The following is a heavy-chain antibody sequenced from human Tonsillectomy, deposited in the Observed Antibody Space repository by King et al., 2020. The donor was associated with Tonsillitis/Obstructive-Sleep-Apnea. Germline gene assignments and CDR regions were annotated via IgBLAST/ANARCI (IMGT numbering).Heavy chain of an antibody. CDR2: ISSSSSHI. CDR3: ARDGDWNGRIGWVDP. J-gene: IGHJ5*02. V-gene: IGHV3-21*01. Sequence: VQLVESGGGLVKPGGSLRLSCAASGFTFSSYSMNWVRQAPGKGLEWVSSISSSSSHIYYADSVKGRFTISRDNAKNSLYLQMNSLRAEDTAVYYCARDGDWNGRIGWVDPWGQGTLVTVSS. CDR1: GFTFSSYS. D-gene: IGHD1-1*01.